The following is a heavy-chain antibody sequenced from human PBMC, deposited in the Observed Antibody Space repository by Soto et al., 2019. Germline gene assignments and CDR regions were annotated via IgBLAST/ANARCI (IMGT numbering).Heavy chain of an antibody. CDR3: AKVRGSFHVLELDY. Sequence: GGSLRLSCAASGFTFSSYAMSWVRQAPGKGLEWVSAISGSGGSTYYADSVKGRFTISRDNSKNTLYLQMNSLRAEDTAVYYCAKVRGSFHVLELDYWGQGTLVTVSS. V-gene: IGHV3-23*01. D-gene: IGHD3-3*01. CDR2: ISGSGGST. CDR1: GFTFSSYA. J-gene: IGHJ4*02.